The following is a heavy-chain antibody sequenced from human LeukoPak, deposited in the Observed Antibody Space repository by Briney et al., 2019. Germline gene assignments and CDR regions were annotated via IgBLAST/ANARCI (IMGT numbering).Heavy chain of an antibody. CDR3: ARGPHSDY. Sequence: PSETLSLTCTVSGGSISSGSYYWTWIRQPAGKGLEWIGRIYTSGSTNYNPSLKSRVTISVDTSKNQFSLKLSSVTAADTAVYYCARGPHSDYWGQGTLVTVSS. D-gene: IGHD5-18*01. CDR2: IYTSGST. V-gene: IGHV4-61*02. J-gene: IGHJ4*02. CDR1: GGSISSGSYY.